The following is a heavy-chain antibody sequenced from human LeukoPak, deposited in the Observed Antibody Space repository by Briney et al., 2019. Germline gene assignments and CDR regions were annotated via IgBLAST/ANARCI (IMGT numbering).Heavy chain of an antibody. J-gene: IGHJ4*02. CDR3: ARGHEFLRFLDY. V-gene: IGHV3-23*01. Sequence: GGSLRLSCAASGFTFSSYAMSWVRQAPGKGLEWVSAISGSGGSTYYADSVKGRFTISRDNAKNTLYLQMNSLGAEDTAVYYCARGHEFLRFLDYWGQGTLVTVSS. CDR2: ISGSGGST. D-gene: IGHD3-10*01. CDR1: GFTFSSYA.